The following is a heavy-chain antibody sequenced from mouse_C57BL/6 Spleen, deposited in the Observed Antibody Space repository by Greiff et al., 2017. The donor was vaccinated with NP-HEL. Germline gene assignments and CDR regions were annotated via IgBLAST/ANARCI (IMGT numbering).Heavy chain of an antibody. D-gene: IGHD1-1*01. Sequence: QVQLKQPGAELVRPGSSVKLSCKASGYTFTSYWMHWVKQRPIQGLEWIGNIDPSDSETHYNQKFKDKATLTVDKSSSTAYMQLSSLTSEDSAVYYCAKALTTVVSTGAMDYWGQGTSVTVSS. CDR2: IDPSDSET. CDR3: AKALTTVVSTGAMDY. CDR1: GYTFTSYW. J-gene: IGHJ4*01. V-gene: IGHV1-52*01.